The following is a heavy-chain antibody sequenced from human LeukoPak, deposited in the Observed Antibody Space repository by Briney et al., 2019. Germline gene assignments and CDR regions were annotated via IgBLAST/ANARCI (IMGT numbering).Heavy chain of an antibody. D-gene: IGHD3-10*01. V-gene: IGHV4-4*09. J-gene: IGHJ5*01. CDR3: ARQDGLWVGDLGGWFDF. Sequence: SETLSLTCTVSGTSISRHYWSWLRQPAGRGLEGLGYISTTGSTTYNPSLEGRVTISEDTYQNQLSLTLSSVTAADTAVYFCARQDGLWVGDLGGWFDFWGQGIQVTVSS. CDR1: GTSISRHY. CDR2: ISTTGST.